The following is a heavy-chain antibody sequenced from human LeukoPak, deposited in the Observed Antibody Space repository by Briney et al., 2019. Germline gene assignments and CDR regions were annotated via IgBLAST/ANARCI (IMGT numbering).Heavy chain of an antibody. V-gene: IGHV4-39*07. CDR3: AREGGSSSEGDWFDP. J-gene: IGHJ5*02. Sequence: SETLSLTCTVSGGSISSSSYYWGWIRQPPGKGLEWIGGIYYSGNTYYNPSLKSRVTISVDTSKNQFSLKLSSVTAADTAVYYCAREGGSSSEGDWFDPWGQGTLVTVSS. D-gene: IGHD6-6*01. CDR1: GGSISSSSYY. CDR2: IYYSGNT.